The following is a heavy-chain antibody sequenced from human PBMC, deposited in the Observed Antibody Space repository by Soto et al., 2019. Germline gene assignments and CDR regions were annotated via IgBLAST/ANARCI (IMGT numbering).Heavy chain of an antibody. CDR3: ARALLPHDAFDI. Sequence: EVQLVESGGGLVRPGGSLRLSCAASGFTVSSNYMSWVRQAPGKGLEWVSVIYSGGSTYYADSVKGRFTISRDNSKNTLYLQMNSLRAEDTAVYYCARALLPHDAFDIWGQGTMVTVSS. CDR2: IYSGGST. CDR1: GFTVSSNY. V-gene: IGHV3-66*01. J-gene: IGHJ3*02.